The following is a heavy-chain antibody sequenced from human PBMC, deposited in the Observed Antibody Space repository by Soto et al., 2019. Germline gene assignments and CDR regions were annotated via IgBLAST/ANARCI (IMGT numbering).Heavy chain of an antibody. CDR3: ARELQTNSYGMDV. CDR1: GFTFSSYE. D-gene: IGHD4-4*01. V-gene: IGHV3-48*03. CDR2: ISSSGSTI. Sequence: GGSLRLSCAASGFTFSSYEMNWVRQAPGKGLEWVSYISSSGSTIYYADSVKGRFTISRDNAKNSLYLQMNSLRAEDTAVYYCARELQTNSYGMDVWGQGTTVTGSS. J-gene: IGHJ6*02.